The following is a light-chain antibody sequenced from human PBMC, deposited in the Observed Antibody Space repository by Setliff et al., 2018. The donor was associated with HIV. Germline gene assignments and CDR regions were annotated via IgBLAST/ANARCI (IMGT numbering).Light chain of an antibody. CDR1: SNDVGGYNY. V-gene: IGLV2-14*01. CDR3: CSYGGPSTFYV. Sequence: QSVLAQPASVSGSPGQSITISCTGSSNDVGGYNYVSWYQQRPGKAPKLMISEVSNRPSGVSNRFSGSKSGNTASLTISGLQAADEADYYCCSYGGPSTFYVFGTGTKVTVL. J-gene: IGLJ1*01. CDR2: EVS.